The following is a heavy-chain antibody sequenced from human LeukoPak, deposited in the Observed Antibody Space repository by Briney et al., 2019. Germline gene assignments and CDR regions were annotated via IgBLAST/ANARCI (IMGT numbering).Heavy chain of an antibody. Sequence: SGPTLVKPTQTLTLTCTFSGFALSTSGGGVGWIRQPPGKALEWLAIIYWNDDKRYIPSLKSRLSITKDTSNNQVVLTLTNMDPVDTATYYCAHEDSIHNWFDPWGQGTLVTVSS. V-gene: IGHV2-5*01. CDR3: AHEDSIHNWFDP. CDR1: GFALSTSGGG. CDR2: IYWNDDK. D-gene: IGHD2-21*01. J-gene: IGHJ5*02.